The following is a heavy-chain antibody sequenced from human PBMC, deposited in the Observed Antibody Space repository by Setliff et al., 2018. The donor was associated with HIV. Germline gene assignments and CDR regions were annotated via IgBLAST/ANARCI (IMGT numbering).Heavy chain of an antibody. CDR2: ISAYNGNT. V-gene: IGHV1-18*01. CDR3: AREIGDYYDSSGYYPPTDYYYGMDV. D-gene: IGHD3-22*01. CDR1: GYTFTGYD. J-gene: IGHJ6*02. Sequence: ASVKVSCKASGYTFTGYDISWVRQAPGQGLEWMGWISAYNGNTNYAQKLQGRVTMTTDTSTSTAYMELRSLRSDDTAVYYCAREIGDYYDSSGYYPPTDYYYGMDVWGQGTTVTVSS.